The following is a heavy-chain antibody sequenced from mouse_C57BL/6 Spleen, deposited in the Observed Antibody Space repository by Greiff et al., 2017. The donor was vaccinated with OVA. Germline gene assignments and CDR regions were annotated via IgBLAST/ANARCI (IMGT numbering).Heavy chain of an antibody. CDR3: ARPTGTGAMDY. Sequence: EVKVVESGGGLVKPGGSLKLSCAASGFTFSDYGMHWVRQAPEKGLEWVAYISSGSSTIYYADTVTGRFTISRDNAKNTLFLQMTSLRSEDTAMYYCARPTGTGAMDYWGQGTSVTVSS. D-gene: IGHD4-1*01. V-gene: IGHV5-17*01. CDR1: GFTFSDYG. J-gene: IGHJ4*01. CDR2: ISSGSSTI.